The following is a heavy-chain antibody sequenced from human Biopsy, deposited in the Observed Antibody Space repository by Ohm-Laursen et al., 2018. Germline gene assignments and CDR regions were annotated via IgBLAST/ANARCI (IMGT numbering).Heavy chain of an antibody. D-gene: IGHD3-22*01. Sequence: GASVQVSCKASGYTFPSYGISWVRQAPGQGLEWMGWISAYNGNRNYAQKFQGRVTMTTDTSTSTAYMELRSLRSDDTAVYFCAREEDNSGYDYYGMDVWGQGTTVTVSS. CDR2: ISAYNGNR. CDR3: AREEDNSGYDYYGMDV. V-gene: IGHV1-18*01. CDR1: GYTFPSYG. J-gene: IGHJ6*02.